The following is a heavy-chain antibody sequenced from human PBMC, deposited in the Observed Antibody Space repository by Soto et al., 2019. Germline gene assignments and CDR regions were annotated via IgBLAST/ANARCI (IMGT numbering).Heavy chain of an antibody. D-gene: IGHD3-16*01. V-gene: IGHV4-4*02. CDR3: ARVWGALAPIAGWFGP. J-gene: IGHJ5*02. CDR1: NGSITRGNW. Sequence: QVQLQESGPGLVKPSGTLSLTCAVSNGSITRGNWWSWVRQPPGQGLEWIGDIYQTGSTNYNPSLRSRVIISVDKSKNNFSLSLSSVTAADTAVYFCARVWGALAPIAGWFGPWGRGILVTVSS. CDR2: IYQTGST.